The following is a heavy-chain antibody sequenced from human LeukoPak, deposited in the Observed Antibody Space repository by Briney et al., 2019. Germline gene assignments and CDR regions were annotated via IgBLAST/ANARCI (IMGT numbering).Heavy chain of an antibody. CDR3: ARDTLTGYQLTPTYYYYYGMDV. J-gene: IGHJ6*02. CDR1: GGSISSGDYY. V-gene: IGHV4-61*08. Sequence: SETLSLTCTVSGGSISSGDYYWSWIRQPPGKGLEWIGYIYYSGSTNYNPSLKSRVTISVDTSKNQFSLKLSSVTAADTAVYYCARDTLTGYQLTPTYYYYYGMDVWGQGTTVTVSS. D-gene: IGHD2-2*01. CDR2: IYYSGST.